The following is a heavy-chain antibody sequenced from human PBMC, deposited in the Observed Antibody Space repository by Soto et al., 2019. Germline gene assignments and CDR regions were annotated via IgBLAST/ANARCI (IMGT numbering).Heavy chain of an antibody. J-gene: IGHJ4*02. Sequence: SGPTLVNPTQTLTLTCTFSGFSLSTSGMCVSWIRQPPGKAPEWLAFIDWDDDKYYSTSLKTRLTISKDTSKNQVVLTMTNMYPVDTATYFCARIQGGYSYGYGYFGYWGQGTLVTVSS. CDR1: GFSLSTSGMC. V-gene: IGHV2-70*01. D-gene: IGHD5-18*01. CDR2: IDWDDDK. CDR3: ARIQGGYSYGYGYFGY.